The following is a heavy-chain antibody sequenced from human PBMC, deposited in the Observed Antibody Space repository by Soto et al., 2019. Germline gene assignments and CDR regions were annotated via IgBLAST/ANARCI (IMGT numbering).Heavy chain of an antibody. Sequence: QVQLQESGPGLVKPSQTLSLTCTVSGGSXSXXXXXXXXXRQHPGKGLEWIGYFYYSGSTYYNPSLKSRVTISVNTSKNXXSXXLSSVTAADTAVYYCARSVFPWGQGTLVTVSS. V-gene: IGHV4-31*03. CDR3: ARSVFP. J-gene: IGHJ5*02. CDR2: FYYSGST. CDR1: GGSXSXXXXX.